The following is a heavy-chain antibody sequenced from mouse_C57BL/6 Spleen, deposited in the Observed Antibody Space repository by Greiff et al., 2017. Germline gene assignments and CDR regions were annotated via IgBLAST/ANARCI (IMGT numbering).Heavy chain of an antibody. V-gene: IGHV3-6*01. CDR3: ARADHYYAMDY. CDR1: GYSITSGYY. CDR2: ISYDGSN. J-gene: IGHJ4*01. Sequence: EVQLQESGPGLVKPSQSLSLTCSVTGYSITSGYYWNWIRQFPGNKLEWMGYISYDGSNNYNPSLKNRISITRDTSKNQFFLTLNSVTTEDTATYYCARADHYYAMDYWGQGTSVTVSS.